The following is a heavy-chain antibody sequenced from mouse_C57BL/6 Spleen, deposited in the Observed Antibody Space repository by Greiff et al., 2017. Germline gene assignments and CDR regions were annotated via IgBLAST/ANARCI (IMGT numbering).Heavy chain of an antibody. D-gene: IGHD2-5*01. CDR2: IHPNSGST. Sequence: QVQLQQPGAELVKPGASVKLSCKASGYTFTSYWMHWVKQRPGQGLEWIGMIHPNSGSTNYNEKFKSKATLTVDKSSSTAYMQLSSLTSEDSAVXYCAPYYSNYRGFAYWGQGTLVTVSA. CDR3: APYYSNYRGFAY. V-gene: IGHV1-64*01. CDR1: GYTFTSYW. J-gene: IGHJ3*01.